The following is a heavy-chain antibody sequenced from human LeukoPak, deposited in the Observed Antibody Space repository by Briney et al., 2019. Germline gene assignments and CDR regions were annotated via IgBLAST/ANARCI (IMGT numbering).Heavy chain of an antibody. Sequence: PSETLSLTCTVSGGSISSSSYYWGWIRQPPRKGLEWIGNIYYSGSTYYTPSLKSRVTISVDTSKNQFSLKLNSVTVADTAVYYCASSLRAKSEQWLVSFDYWGQGTLVTVSS. J-gene: IGHJ4*02. CDR1: GGSISSSSYY. V-gene: IGHV4-39*01. D-gene: IGHD6-19*01. CDR2: IYYSGST. CDR3: ASSLRAKSEQWLVSFDY.